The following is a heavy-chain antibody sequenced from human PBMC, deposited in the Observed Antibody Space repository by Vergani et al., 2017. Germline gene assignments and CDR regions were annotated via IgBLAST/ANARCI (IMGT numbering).Heavy chain of an antibody. D-gene: IGHD5-24*01. J-gene: IGHJ3*02. V-gene: IGHV1-69*06. Sequence: QVQLVQSGAEVKKPGASVKVSCKASGYTFTGYYMHWVRQAPGQGLEWMGGIIPIFGTANYAQKFQGRVTITADKSTSTAYMELSSLRSEDTAVYYCAREGGRDGYHDAFDIWGQGTMVTVSS. CDR1: GYTFTGYY. CDR2: IIPIFGTA. CDR3: AREGGRDGYHDAFDI.